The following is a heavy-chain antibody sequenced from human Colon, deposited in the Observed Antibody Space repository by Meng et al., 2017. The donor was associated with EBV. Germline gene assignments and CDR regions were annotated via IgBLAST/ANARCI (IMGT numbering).Heavy chain of an antibody. Sequence: VGPEQLGAGRCKPSETRSLTCPFNGGSFCGYVGRWVRQPAGKGMEWIGEVSNPGSANSNPSLKSRVTISVDASEKQFSLRLTSVTAADSAVYYCERVPTTGYKDHWGQGTLVTVSS. J-gene: IGHJ4*02. CDR3: ERVPTTGYKDH. V-gene: IGHV4-34*01. CDR2: VSNPGSA. CDR1: GGSFCGYV. D-gene: IGHD3-9*01.